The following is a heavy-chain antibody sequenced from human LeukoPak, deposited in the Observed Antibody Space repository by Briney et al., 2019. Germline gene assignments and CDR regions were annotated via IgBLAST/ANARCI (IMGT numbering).Heavy chain of an antibody. D-gene: IGHD2-21*01. V-gene: IGHV1-69*05. Sequence: GASVKVSCKASGYTFTSYAISWVRQAPGQGLEWMGGIIPILGTANYAQKFQGRVTITTDESTSTAYMELSSLRSEDTAVYYCARIDVEGDFDYWGQGTLVTVSS. J-gene: IGHJ4*02. CDR1: GYTFTSYA. CDR3: ARIDVEGDFDY. CDR2: IIPILGTA.